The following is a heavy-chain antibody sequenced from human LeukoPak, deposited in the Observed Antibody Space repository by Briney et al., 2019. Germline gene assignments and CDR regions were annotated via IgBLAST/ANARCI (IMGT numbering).Heavy chain of an antibody. V-gene: IGHV4-59*08. Sequence: SETLSLTCTASGGSISTYYWSWIRQPPGKGLECLGFVFHTGTTNYNPSLQSRVTTSVNTSTNQFSLKLSSVTPSDTAMFYSARTYCGANACPFVLWGEGNRVTVS. CDR1: GGSISTYY. CDR3: ARTYCGANACPFVL. J-gene: IGHJ4*02. D-gene: IGHD2-21*01. CDR2: VFHTGTT.